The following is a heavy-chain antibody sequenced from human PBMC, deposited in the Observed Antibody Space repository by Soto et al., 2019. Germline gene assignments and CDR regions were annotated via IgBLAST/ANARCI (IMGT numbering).Heavy chain of an antibody. CDR3: ARGRGGLVRFDY. Sequence: QVQLQQWGAGLLKPSETLSLTCAVYGGSFSGYYWSWIRQPPGKGLEWIGEINHSGSTNYNTSLKSRVTISVDTSKNQFSLKLSSVTAADTAVYYCARGRGGLVRFDYWGQGTLVTVSS. V-gene: IGHV4-34*01. D-gene: IGHD3-9*01. J-gene: IGHJ4*02. CDR1: GGSFSGYY. CDR2: INHSGST.